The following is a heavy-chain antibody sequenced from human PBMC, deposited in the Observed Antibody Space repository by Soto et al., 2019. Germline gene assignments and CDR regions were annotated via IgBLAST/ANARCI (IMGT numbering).Heavy chain of an antibody. CDR1: GYTITSYG. CDR2: ISAYNGNT. Sequence: QVLLVQSGAKVKKPGASVKVSCKASGYTITSYGISWVRQAAGQGLEWMGWISAYNGNTNYAQKLQGRVTMTTDTATSTAYRAVRSLRSDDTAVYYGARDAVALRIAAPCGWFDPWGKGTRVTASS. J-gene: IGHJ5*02. CDR3: ARDAVALRIAAPCGWFDP. V-gene: IGHV1-18*01. D-gene: IGHD6-13*01.